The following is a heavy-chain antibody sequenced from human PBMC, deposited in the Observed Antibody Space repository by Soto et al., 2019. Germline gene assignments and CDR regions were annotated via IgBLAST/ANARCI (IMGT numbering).Heavy chain of an antibody. V-gene: IGHV3-33*01. CDR2: IWYDGSNK. Sequence: QVQLVESGGGVVQPGRSLRLSCAASGFTFSSYGMHWVRQAPGKGLEWVAVIWYDGSNKYYADSVKGRFTISRDNSKNTLYLQVNSLRAEDTAVYYCARDRGPLEYSSFDYWGQGTLVTVSS. J-gene: IGHJ4*02. D-gene: IGHD6-6*01. CDR3: ARDRGPLEYSSFDY. CDR1: GFTFSSYG.